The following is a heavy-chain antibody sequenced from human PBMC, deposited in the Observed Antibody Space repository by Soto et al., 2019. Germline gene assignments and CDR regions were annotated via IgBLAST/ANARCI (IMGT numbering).Heavy chain of an antibody. CDR3: ARDLAAGDY. V-gene: IGHV1-46*04. CDR1: GYIFINYY. J-gene: IGHJ4*02. D-gene: IGHD6-13*01. CDR2: INPTGGST. Sequence: QVQLVQSGAEVKKPGASVKVSCKASGYIFINYYIHWVRQAPGQGLEWMGIINPTGGSTNYAQKLQGRVILTMDTSTSAVYMELSSLRFEDTAVYYCARDLAAGDYWGQGTLVTVSS.